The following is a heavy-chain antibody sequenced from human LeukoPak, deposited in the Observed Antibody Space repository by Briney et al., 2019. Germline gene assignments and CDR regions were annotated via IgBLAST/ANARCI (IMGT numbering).Heavy chain of an antibody. CDR3: AREGGFYRPLDY. J-gene: IGHJ4*02. CDR2: IYYSGNT. CDR1: GASISSSNFY. Sequence: SETLSLTCSVSGASISSSNFYWGWIRQPPGKGLECIGTIYYSGNTHYNPSLKSRVTISVDTAKNQFSLELTSVTAADTAVYYCAREGGFYRPLDYSGPGTLVIVSS. V-gene: IGHV4-39*02. D-gene: IGHD2/OR15-2a*01.